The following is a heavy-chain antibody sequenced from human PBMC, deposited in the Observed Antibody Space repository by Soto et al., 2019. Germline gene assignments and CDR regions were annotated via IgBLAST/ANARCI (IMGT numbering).Heavy chain of an antibody. CDR3: ARSSGYVPGGY. J-gene: IGHJ4*02. D-gene: IGHD5-12*01. Sequence: SETRSPTRAVSAYPLSSGYYWGWIRQPPGKGLEWIGTIPHRGSTYYNPSLGRLIAISEDTSKNQFSLKRPSVTAADTAVYYCARSSGYVPGGYWGQGILVTVSS. V-gene: IGHV4-38-2*01. CDR2: IPHRGST. CDR1: AYPLSSGYY.